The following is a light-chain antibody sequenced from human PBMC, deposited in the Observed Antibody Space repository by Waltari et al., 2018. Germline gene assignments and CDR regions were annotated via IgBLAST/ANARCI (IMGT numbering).Light chain of an antibody. CDR2: WAS. V-gene: IGKV4-1*01. CDR3: QQYYSTPPT. Sequence: DIVMTQSPDSLAVSLGERATINCKSSQSVLYSSNNKNYLAWFQQKPGQPPKLLIYWASTRESGVPDRVSCSGSGTDFTLTISSLQAEDVAVYYCQQYYSTPPTFGQGTKVEIK. J-gene: IGKJ1*01. CDR1: QSVLYSSNNKNY.